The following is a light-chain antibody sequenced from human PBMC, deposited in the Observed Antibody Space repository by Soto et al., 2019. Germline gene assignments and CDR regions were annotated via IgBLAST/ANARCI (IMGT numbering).Light chain of an antibody. CDR1: SSDIGGYNY. CDR2: EVT. Sequence: QSALTQPGSVSGSPGQSITISCTGTSSDIGGYNYVSWYQQHPGKAPKLMIYEVTNRPSGVSTRFSGSKSGNTASLTISGLQAEDDADYYCAAWDDSLNGPLFGGGTKVTVL. J-gene: IGLJ3*02. CDR3: AAWDDSLNGPL. V-gene: IGLV2-14*01.